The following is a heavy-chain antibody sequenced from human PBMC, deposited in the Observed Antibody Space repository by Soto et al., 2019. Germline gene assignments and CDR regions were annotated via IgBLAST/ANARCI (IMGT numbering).Heavy chain of an antibody. V-gene: IGHV4-34*01. CDR2: INHSGST. D-gene: IGHD3-3*01. CDR3: ARVAMITIFGVVRVGDSRPFDY. CDR1: GGSFSGYY. J-gene: IGHJ4*02. Sequence: QVQLQQWGAGLLKPSETLSLTCAVYGGSFSGYYWSWIRQPPGKGLEWIGGINHSGSTNYNPSLKSRVTISVDTSKNQFSLKLSSVTAADTAVYYCARVAMITIFGVVRVGDSRPFDYWGQGTLVTVSS.